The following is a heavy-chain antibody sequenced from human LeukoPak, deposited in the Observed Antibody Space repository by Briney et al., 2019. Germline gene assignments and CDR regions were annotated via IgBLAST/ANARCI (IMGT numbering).Heavy chain of an antibody. Sequence: GGSLRLSCAASGFTFSDSWMSWVRQAPGKGLEWVASMNQDGSEKDYVDSVKGRFTISRDNARNSLYLQTGSLRAEDTAVYYCATYTHWVAGDVWGQGTTVTVSS. D-gene: IGHD3-16*01. V-gene: IGHV3-7*01. CDR3: ATYTHWVAGDV. CDR1: GFTFSDSW. CDR2: MNQDGSEK. J-gene: IGHJ6*02.